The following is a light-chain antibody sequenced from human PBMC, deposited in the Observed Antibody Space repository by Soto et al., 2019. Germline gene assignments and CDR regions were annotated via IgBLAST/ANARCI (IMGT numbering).Light chain of an antibody. CDR1: EIVGGNY. CDR2: GAS. Sequence: DIVLTQSPGTLSLSPVVGSTLSVISSEIVGGNYLAWYQQKPGQAPRILIYGASRRATGISDRFSGVGSGTDFTLTISGLEPEDFAVYYCHHYGRAPWTFGQGTKVDIK. J-gene: IGKJ1*01. V-gene: IGKV3-20*01. CDR3: HHYGRAPWT.